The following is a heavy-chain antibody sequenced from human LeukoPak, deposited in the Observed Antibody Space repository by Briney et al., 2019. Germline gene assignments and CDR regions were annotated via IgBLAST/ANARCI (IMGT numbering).Heavy chain of an antibody. CDR3: ARDVGATGFYYFDY. V-gene: IGHV3-48*01. J-gene: IGHJ4*02. CDR2: ISSSSSTI. Sequence: PGGSLRLSCAASGFTFSSYAMHWVRQAPGKGLEWVSYISSSSSTIYYADSVKGRFTISRDNAKNSLYLQMNSLRAEDTAVYYCARDVGATGFYYFDYWGQGTLVTVSS. CDR1: GFTFSSYA. D-gene: IGHD1-26*01.